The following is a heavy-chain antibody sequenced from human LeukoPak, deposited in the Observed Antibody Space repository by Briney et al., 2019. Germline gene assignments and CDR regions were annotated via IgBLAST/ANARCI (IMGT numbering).Heavy chain of an antibody. CDR1: GFTFSSYA. CDR3: AKGIIYDFWSGYLSFDY. CDR2: ISGSGGST. Sequence: GGSLRLSCAASGFTFSSYAMSWVRQAPGKGLEGVSAISGSGGSTYYADSVKGRFTISRDNSKNTLYLQMNSLRAEDTAVYYCAKGIIYDFWSGYLSFDYWGQGTLVTVSS. J-gene: IGHJ4*02. V-gene: IGHV3-23*01. D-gene: IGHD3-3*01.